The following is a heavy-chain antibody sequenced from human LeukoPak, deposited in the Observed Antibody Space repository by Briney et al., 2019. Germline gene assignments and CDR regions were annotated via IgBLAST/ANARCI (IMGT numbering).Heavy chain of an antibody. CDR1: GGSISSYY. Sequence: NASETLSLTCTVPGGSISSYYWSWIRQPPGKGLEWIGYIYYSGSTNYNPSLKSRVTISVDTSKNQFSLKLSSVTAADTAVYYCAAYYYDSFDAFDIWGQGTMVTVSS. J-gene: IGHJ3*02. CDR2: IYYSGST. V-gene: IGHV4-59*08. CDR3: AAYYYDSFDAFDI. D-gene: IGHD3-22*01.